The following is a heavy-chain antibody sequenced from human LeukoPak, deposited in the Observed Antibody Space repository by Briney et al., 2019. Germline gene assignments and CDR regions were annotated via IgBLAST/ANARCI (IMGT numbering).Heavy chain of an antibody. CDR2: INHSGST. Sequence: SETLSLTCAVYGGSFSGYYWSWIRQTPGKGLEWIGEINHSGSTNYNPSLKSRVTISVDTSKNQFSLKLSSVTAADTAVYYCASRSIVVVVAAIDYWGQGTLVTVSS. D-gene: IGHD2-15*01. CDR1: GGSFSGYY. V-gene: IGHV4-34*01. CDR3: ASRSIVVVVAAIDY. J-gene: IGHJ4*02.